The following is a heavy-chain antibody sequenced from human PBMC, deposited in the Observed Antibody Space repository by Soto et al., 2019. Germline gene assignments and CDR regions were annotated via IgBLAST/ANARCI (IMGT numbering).Heavy chain of an antibody. D-gene: IGHD6-6*01. J-gene: IGHJ4*02. CDR2: MNRNSGNT. Sequence: QVQLVQSGAEVKKPGASVKVSCKTSGYTFTNYNINWVRQATGQGLEWMGWMNRNSGNTGYAQKCQGRVTMTRNTSITTAYMEWSSLSSGDTAVYYWARAEQYSTSSPFGYWGQGTLVTVSP. CDR1: GYTFTNYN. V-gene: IGHV1-8*01. CDR3: ARAEQYSTSSPFGY.